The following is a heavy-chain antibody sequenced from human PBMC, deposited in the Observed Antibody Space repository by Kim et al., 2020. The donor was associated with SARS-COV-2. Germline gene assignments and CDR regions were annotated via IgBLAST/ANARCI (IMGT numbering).Heavy chain of an antibody. CDR3: ARNSQPPFNSQLVLLGENFYYGMDV. CDR1: GFTFSSYW. CDR2: IKQDGSEK. Sequence: GGSLRLSCAASGFTFSSYWMSWVRQAPGKGLEWVANIKQDGSEKYYVDAVKGRFTISRDNAKNSLYLQMNSLRAEDTAVYYCARNSQPPFNSQLVLLGENFYYGMDVWGQGTTVTVSS. J-gene: IGHJ6*02. V-gene: IGHV3-7*01. D-gene: IGHD6-6*01.